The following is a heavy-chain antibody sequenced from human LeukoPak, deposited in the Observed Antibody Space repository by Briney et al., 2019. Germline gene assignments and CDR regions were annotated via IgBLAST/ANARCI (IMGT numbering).Heavy chain of an antibody. D-gene: IGHD1-14*01. J-gene: IGHJ3*02. CDR1: GYTFTSYG. Sequence: GASVKVSCKASGYTFTSYGISWVRQAPGQGLEWMGWISAYNGNTNYAQKLQGRVTMTTDTSTSTAYMELRSLRSDDTAVYYCARDRIRMTHKGGAFDIWGQGTMVTVSS. V-gene: IGHV1-18*01. CDR3: ARDRIRMTHKGGAFDI. CDR2: ISAYNGNT.